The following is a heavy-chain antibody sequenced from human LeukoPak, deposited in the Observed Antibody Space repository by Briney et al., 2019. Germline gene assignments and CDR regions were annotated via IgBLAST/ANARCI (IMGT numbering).Heavy chain of an antibody. D-gene: IGHD3-10*01. CDR1: GFTFSSYW. CDR2: INSDGTST. CDR3: ARAKITLIRGVVDY. V-gene: IGHV3-74*01. Sequence: GGSLSLSCAASGFTFSSYWMHWVRQAPGKGLVWVSRINSDGTSTSYADSVKGRFTISRDNAKNTPYLQMNSLRAEDTAVYYCARAKITLIRGVVDYWGQGTLVTVSS. J-gene: IGHJ4*02.